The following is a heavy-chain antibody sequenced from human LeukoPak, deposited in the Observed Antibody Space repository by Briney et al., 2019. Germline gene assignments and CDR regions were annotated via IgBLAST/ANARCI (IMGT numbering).Heavy chain of an antibody. Sequence: GGSLRLSCAASGFTFSSYGMHWVRQAPGKGLEWVAVILSDGSKEFYTDSVKGRFTISRDNSKNTLYLQMNSLRAEDTAVYYCARDQDGVPFDYWGQGTLVTVSS. CDR3: ARDQDGVPFDY. CDR2: ILSDGSKE. J-gene: IGHJ4*02. CDR1: GFTFSSYG. V-gene: IGHV3-30*19. D-gene: IGHD4-17*01.